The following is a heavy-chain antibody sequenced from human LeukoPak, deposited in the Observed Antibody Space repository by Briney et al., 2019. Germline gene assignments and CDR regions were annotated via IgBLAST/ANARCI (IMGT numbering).Heavy chain of an antibody. CDR2: ISYDGSNK. CDR1: GFTFSSYG. D-gene: IGHD5-24*01. J-gene: IGHJ4*02. V-gene: IGHV3-30*03. CDR3: AREGDGYNSPIDY. Sequence: GGSLRLSCAASGFTFSSYGMHWVRQAPGKGLEWVAVISYDGSNKNCADSVKGRFTISRDNAKNSLFLQMNSLRAEDTAVYYCAREGDGYNSPIDYWGQGTLVTVSS.